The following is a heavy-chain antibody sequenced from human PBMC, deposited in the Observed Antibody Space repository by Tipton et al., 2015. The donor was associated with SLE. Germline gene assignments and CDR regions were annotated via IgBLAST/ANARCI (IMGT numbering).Heavy chain of an antibody. CDR1: GGSISSGGYY. CDR2: IYYSGST. CDR3: ARVQEDAILTGYFFDY. V-gene: IGHV4-31*03. Sequence: TLSLTCTVSGGSISSGGYYWSWIRQHPGKGLEWIGYIYYSGSTYYNPPLKSRVTISVDTSKNQFSLTLSSVTAADTAVYYCARVQEDAILTGYFFDYWGQGTLVTVSS. D-gene: IGHD3-9*01. J-gene: IGHJ4*02.